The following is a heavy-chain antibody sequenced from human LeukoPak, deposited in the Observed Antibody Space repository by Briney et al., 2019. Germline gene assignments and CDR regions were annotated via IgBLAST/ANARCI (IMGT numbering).Heavy chain of an antibody. CDR2: FDPEDGET. J-gene: IGHJ4*02. CDR3: ATDPNYDSSGSSAY. Sequence: ASVKVSCKVSGYTLTELSMHWVRPAPGKGLEWMEGFDPEDGETIYAQKFQGRVTMTEDTSTDTAYMELSSLRSEDTAVYYCATDPNYDSSGSSAYWGQGTLVTVSS. CDR1: GYTLTELS. V-gene: IGHV1-24*01. D-gene: IGHD3-22*01.